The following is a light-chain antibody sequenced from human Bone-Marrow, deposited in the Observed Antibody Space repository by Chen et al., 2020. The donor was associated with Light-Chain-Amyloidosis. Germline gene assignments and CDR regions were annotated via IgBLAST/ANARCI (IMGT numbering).Light chain of an antibody. CDR3: QTWDSNPVV. J-gene: IGLJ2*01. CDR2: QDD. CDR1: QLGDKF. Sequence: SYELTQAPSVSVSPGQTAMITCSGNQLGDKFVFWYQQRPAQSPVVVIYQDDKRPSGIPERFSASNSGNTATLTIGGTQTVDEGDYYCQTWDSNPVVFGGGTRLTVL. V-gene: IGLV3-1*01.